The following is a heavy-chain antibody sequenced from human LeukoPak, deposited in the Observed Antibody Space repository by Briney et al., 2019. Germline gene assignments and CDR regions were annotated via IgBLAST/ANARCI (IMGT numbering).Heavy chain of an antibody. J-gene: IGHJ3*02. Sequence: GGSLRLSCAASGFTFSGSAMHWVRQASGKGPEWVGHIRNKARNYATAYGASMKGRFTISRDDSKNTAYLQMNSLKTEDTAVYYCSSDFGDYFGAFDNWGQGTTVTVSS. V-gene: IGHV3-73*01. CDR1: GFTFSGSA. CDR2: IRNKARNYAT. D-gene: IGHD4-17*01. CDR3: SSDFGDYFGAFDN.